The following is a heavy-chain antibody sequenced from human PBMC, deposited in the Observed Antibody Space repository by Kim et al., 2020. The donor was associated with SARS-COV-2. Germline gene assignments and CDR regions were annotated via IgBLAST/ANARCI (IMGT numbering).Heavy chain of an antibody. J-gene: IGHJ4*02. D-gene: IGHD6-13*01. CDR2: TNGDESYT. CDR3: ARSHYSGSWYS. Sequence: GGSLRLSCAASGFTFSISWMHWVRQAPGKGLVWVSRTNGDESYTAYADSVKGRFTISRDNAKNTLYLQMSSLSAEDTAMYYCARSHYSGSWYSWGQGTLVTVSS. CDR1: GFTFSISW. V-gene: IGHV3-74*01.